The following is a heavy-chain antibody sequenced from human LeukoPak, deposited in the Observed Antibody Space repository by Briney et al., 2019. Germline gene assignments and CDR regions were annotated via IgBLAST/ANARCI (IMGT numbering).Heavy chain of an antibody. J-gene: IGHJ4*02. D-gene: IGHD2-15*01. CDR1: GGSISSYY. CDR3: ARVGRRNCSGGSCYGFDY. V-gene: IGHV4-59*01. Sequence: PSETLSLTCTVSGGSISSYYWSWIRQPPGKGLEWIGYIYYSGSTNYNPSLKSRVTISVDTSKNQFSLKLSSVTAADTAVYYCARVGRRNCSGGSCYGFDYWGQGTLVTVSS. CDR2: IYYSGST.